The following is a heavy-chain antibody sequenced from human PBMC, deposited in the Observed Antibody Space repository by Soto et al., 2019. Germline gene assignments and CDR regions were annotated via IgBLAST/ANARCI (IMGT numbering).Heavy chain of an antibody. CDR2: IYHSGST. V-gene: IGHV4-30-2*01. D-gene: IGHD3-22*01. CDR1: GGSISSGGYS. CDR3: AGSAYYYDSSGYYPSW. Sequence: SETLSLTCTVSGGSISSGGYSWSWIRQPPGKGLEWIGYIYHSGSTYYNPSLKSRVTISVDRSKNQFSLKLSSVTAADTAVYYCAGSAYYYDSSGYYPSWWGQGTLVTVSS. J-gene: IGHJ4*02.